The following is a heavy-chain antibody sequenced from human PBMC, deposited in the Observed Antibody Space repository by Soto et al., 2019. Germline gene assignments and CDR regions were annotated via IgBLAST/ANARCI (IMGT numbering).Heavy chain of an antibody. D-gene: IGHD3-10*01. J-gene: IGHJ4*02. CDR2: ISYDGSNK. CDR1: GFSFRTYG. Sequence: PGGSLRLSCAASGFSFRTYGMHWVRQAPGKGLEWVADISYDGSNKYYADSVKGRFTISRDNSKNTLFLQMNSLTAEDTAVYYCAKGTYYYGSAPYYFDYWGQGTLVTVSS. V-gene: IGHV3-30*18. CDR3: AKGTYYYGSAPYYFDY.